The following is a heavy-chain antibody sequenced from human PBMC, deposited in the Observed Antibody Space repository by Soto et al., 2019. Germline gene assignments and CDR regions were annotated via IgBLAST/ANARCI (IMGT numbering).Heavy chain of an antibody. D-gene: IGHD1-26*01. J-gene: IGHJ4*02. Sequence: QMQLVESGGGVVQPGRSLRLSCEASGFSFSSYAMHWVRQAPGKGLEWVAVISYDGSNEYYADSVKGRFTISRDNSKNTVYLQMNSMRVEDTAVYYCAKCGSFYGRGYFDYWGQGTLVTVSS. CDR2: ISYDGSNE. CDR1: GFSFSSYA. CDR3: AKCGSFYGRGYFDY. V-gene: IGHV3-30*18.